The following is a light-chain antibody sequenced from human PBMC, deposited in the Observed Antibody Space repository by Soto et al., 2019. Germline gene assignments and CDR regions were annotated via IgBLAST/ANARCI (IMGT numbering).Light chain of an antibody. CDR2: DVS. J-gene: IGLJ2*01. V-gene: IGLV2-11*01. CDR3: CSYAGSFTLV. Sequence: QSVLTQPRSVSGSPGQSVTISCTGTSSDVGAYDYVSWYQQHPGKAPQLMIYDVSKRPSGVPDRFSGSKSGNTASLTISGLQAEDEADYYCCSYAGSFTLVLGGGTKVTVL. CDR1: SSDVGAYDY.